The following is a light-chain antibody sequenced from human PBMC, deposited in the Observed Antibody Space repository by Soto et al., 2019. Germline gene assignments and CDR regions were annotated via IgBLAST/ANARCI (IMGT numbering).Light chain of an antibody. CDR3: AAWDDSLYGWV. Sequence: QPVLTQPPSASGTPGQRVTISCSGSSSNIGSNTVNWYQQLPGTAPTLLIYYNNQRPSGVPDRFSGSKSGTSASLAISGLQSEDEAHYYCAAWDDSLYGWVFGAGTKLTVL. V-gene: IGLV1-44*01. J-gene: IGLJ3*02. CDR2: YNN. CDR1: SSNIGSNT.